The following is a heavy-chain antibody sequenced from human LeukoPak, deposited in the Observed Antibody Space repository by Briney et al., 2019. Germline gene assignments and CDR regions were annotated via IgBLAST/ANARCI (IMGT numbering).Heavy chain of an antibody. CDR2: IKSKTDGGTA. CDR1: GFTFSNAW. V-gene: IGHV3-15*01. Sequence: GGSLRLSCAASGFTFSNAWMSWVRQAPGKGLEWVGRIKSKTDGGTADYAAPVKGRFTISRDDSKNTLYLQMNSLKTEDTAVYYCTTRGYSGSYYDYWGQGTLVTVSS. J-gene: IGHJ4*02. D-gene: IGHD1-26*01. CDR3: TTRGYSGSYYDY.